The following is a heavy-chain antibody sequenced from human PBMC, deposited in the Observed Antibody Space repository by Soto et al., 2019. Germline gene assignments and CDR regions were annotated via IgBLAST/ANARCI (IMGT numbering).Heavy chain of an antibody. Sequence: ASVKVSCKASGYTFTSYGISWVRQAPGQGLEWMGWISAYNGNTNYAQKLQGRVTMTTDTSTSTAYMELRSLRSDDTAVYYCARRTGTKVRAYYYGMDVWGQGTTVTVSS. CDR3: ARRTGTKVRAYYYGMDV. D-gene: IGHD1-7*01. J-gene: IGHJ6*02. CDR2: ISAYNGNT. CDR1: GYTFTSYG. V-gene: IGHV1-18*01.